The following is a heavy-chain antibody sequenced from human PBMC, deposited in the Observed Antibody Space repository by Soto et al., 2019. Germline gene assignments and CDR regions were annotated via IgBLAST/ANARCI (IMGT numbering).Heavy chain of an antibody. Sequence: ASVKVFCTASGGTFSIYAISGVRQAPGQGLEWMGWISAYNGNTNYAQKLQGRVTMTTDTSTSTAYMELRSLTSDDTAVYYCARVEQQLVQGSVYWGQGTLVTVSS. J-gene: IGHJ4*02. V-gene: IGHV1-18*01. CDR2: ISAYNGNT. CDR3: ARVEQQLVQGSVY. CDR1: GGTFSIYA. D-gene: IGHD6-13*01.